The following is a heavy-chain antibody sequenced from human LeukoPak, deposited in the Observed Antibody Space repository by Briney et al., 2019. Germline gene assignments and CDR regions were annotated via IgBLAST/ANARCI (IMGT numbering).Heavy chain of an antibody. V-gene: IGHV3-23*01. CDR3: AKSEGLRFLEWLPNWFDP. J-gene: IGHJ5*02. CDR1: GFTFSSYA. CDR2: ISGSGGST. Sequence: GGSLRLSCAASGFTFSSYAMSWVRQAPGKGLKWVSAISGSGGSTYYADSVKGRFTISRDNSKNTLYLQMNSLRAEDTAVYYCAKSEGLRFLEWLPNWFDPWGQGTLVTVSS. D-gene: IGHD3-3*01.